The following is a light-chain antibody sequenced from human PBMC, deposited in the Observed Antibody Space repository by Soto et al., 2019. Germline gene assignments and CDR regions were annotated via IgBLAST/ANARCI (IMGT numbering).Light chain of an antibody. CDR1: QSVSSN. CDR2: GAS. J-gene: IGKJ1*01. Sequence: EIVMTQSPATLSVSPGERATLSCRASQSVSSNLAWYQQKPGQAPRPLIYGASIRATGIPARFSGSGSGTEFTLTISSLQSEDFAVYYCQQYNNWWTFGQGTKVDIK. CDR3: QQYNNWWT. V-gene: IGKV3-15*01.